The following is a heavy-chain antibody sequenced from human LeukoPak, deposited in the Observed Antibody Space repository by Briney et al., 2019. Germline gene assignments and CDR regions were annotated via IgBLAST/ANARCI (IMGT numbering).Heavy chain of an antibody. CDR2: IYYSGST. V-gene: IGHV4-59*04. Sequence: SETLSLTCTVSGGSISSYYWSWIRQPPGKGLEWIGYIYYSGSTYYNPSLKSRVTISVDTSKNQFSLKLSSVTAADTAVYYCASDRGGGWHPTPSVDYWGQGTLVTVSS. D-gene: IGHD6-19*01. CDR1: GGSISSYY. J-gene: IGHJ4*02. CDR3: ASDRGGGWHPTPSVDY.